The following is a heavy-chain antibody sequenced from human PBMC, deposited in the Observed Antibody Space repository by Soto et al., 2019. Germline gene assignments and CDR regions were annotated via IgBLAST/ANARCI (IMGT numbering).Heavy chain of an antibody. J-gene: IGHJ5*02. D-gene: IGHD5-18*01. Sequence: ASVKVSCKASGYTFTNFDIHWVRQAPGQGLEWMGWMNPNSGNTGYPQKFQGRVTMTSNTSISMAYMELSSLRSEDTAVYYCARGGYEAWFDPWGQGTLVTVSS. V-gene: IGHV1-8*01. CDR1: GYTFTNFD. CDR3: ARGGYEAWFDP. CDR2: MNPNSGNT.